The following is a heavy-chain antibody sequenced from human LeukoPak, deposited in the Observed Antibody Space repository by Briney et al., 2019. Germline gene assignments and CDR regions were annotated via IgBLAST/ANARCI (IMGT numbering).Heavy chain of an antibody. CDR3: AKTFIFGGDHFQH. Sequence: GGSLRLSCAASGFTFSTYAMSWVRQAPGKGLEWVSGISGSGDTTYYADSVKGRFTISRDNSKNTLYLQLSSLRADDTAVYYCAKTFIFGGDHFQHWGQGTLVTVFS. CDR2: ISGSGDTT. J-gene: IGHJ1*01. CDR1: GFTFSTYA. D-gene: IGHD2-21*02. V-gene: IGHV3-23*01.